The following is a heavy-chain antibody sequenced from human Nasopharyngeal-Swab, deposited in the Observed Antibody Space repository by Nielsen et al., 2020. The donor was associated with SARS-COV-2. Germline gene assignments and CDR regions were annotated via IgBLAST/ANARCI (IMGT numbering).Heavy chain of an antibody. CDR1: GDTFSSSA. Sequence: SVKVSCKVSGDTFSSSAITWVRQAPVQGLELIGGVIPMFGTADYSQKFQGRVTITADRSTSTAYMEMNSLRSEDTAVYYCAGAHPRSCTDGVCFRSQVYNWFDPWGQGTLVTVSS. CDR3: AGAHPRSCTDGVCFRSQVYNWFDP. J-gene: IGHJ5*02. V-gene: IGHV1-69*06. D-gene: IGHD2-8*01. CDR2: VIPMFGTA.